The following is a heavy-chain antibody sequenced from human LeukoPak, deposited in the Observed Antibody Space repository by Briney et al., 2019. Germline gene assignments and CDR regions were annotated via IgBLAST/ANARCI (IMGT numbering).Heavy chain of an antibody. CDR3: ARATYYYGSGSYLFDY. D-gene: IGHD3-10*01. J-gene: IGHJ4*02. CDR2: IYYSGST. V-gene: IGHV4-59*01. CDR1: GXSISTYF. Sequence: PSETLSLTCTVSGXSISTYFWSWIRQPPGKGLEWIGYIYYSGSTNYNPSLKSRVTISVDTSKNQFSLKLSSVTAADTAVYYCARATYYYGSGSYLFDYWGQGTLVTVSS.